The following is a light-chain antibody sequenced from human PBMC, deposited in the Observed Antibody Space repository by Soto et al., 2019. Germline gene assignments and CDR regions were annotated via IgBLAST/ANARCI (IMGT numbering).Light chain of an antibody. V-gene: IGKV3-20*01. CDR2: GAS. Sequence: EIVLTQSPGTLSLSPGERATLSCRASQSVSNTYLAWYQQKPGQAPRLLIYGASSRATGIPDRFSGSGSGTDFTLTINRLEPEDFAVYYCQQYGRSPGLFTFGPGTKVDIK. CDR3: QQYGRSPGLFT. J-gene: IGKJ3*01. CDR1: QSVSNTY.